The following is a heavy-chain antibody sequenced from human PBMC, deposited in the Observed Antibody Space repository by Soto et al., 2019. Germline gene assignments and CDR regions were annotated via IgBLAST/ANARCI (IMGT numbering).Heavy chain of an antibody. CDR1: GFTFNNYA. CDR3: AKAAPVTYYYDSSGYSN. J-gene: IGHJ4*02. D-gene: IGHD3-22*01. CDR2: ISDSGST. V-gene: IGHV3-23*01. Sequence: GGSLRLSCAASGFTFNNYAMSWVRQAPGKGLEWVSTISDSGSTYYADSVKGRFTISRDNSKNTLYLQMNSLRAEDTAVYYCAKAAPVTYYYDSSGYSNWGQGTPVTVSS.